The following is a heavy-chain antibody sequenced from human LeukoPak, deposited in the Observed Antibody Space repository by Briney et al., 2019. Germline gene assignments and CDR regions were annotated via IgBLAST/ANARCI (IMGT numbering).Heavy chain of an antibody. D-gene: IGHD3-22*01. CDR3: ARRLPDYYDSSGYTPIDY. Sequence: SETLSLTCTVSGGSISSSSYYWGWIRQPPGKGLEWIGSIYYSGSTYYNPSLKSRVTISVDTSKNQFSLKLSSVTAADTAVYYCARRLPDYYDSSGYTPIDYWGQGTLVTVSS. CDR1: GGSISSSSYY. J-gene: IGHJ4*02. V-gene: IGHV4-39*01. CDR2: IYYSGST.